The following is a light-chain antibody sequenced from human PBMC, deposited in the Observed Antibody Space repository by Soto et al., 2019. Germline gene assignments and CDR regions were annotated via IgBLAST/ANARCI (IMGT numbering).Light chain of an antibody. CDR2: GAS. V-gene: IGKV3-20*01. Sequence: APLSCSATQTVFSNYIGWYQQKPGQAPRLLIYGASRATGIPHRFTGTGSGTDFTLTISRLEPEDFAVYYCQQYGSSPQTFGQGTKVDIK. CDR3: QQYGSSPQT. J-gene: IGKJ1*01. CDR1: QTVFSNY.